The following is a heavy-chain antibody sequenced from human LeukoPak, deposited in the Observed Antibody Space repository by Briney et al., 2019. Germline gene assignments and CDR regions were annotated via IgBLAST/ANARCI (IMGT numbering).Heavy chain of an antibody. V-gene: IGHV3-11*04. J-gene: IGHJ3*02. Sequence: GGSLRLSCAASGFTFSDYYMSWIRQAPGKGLEWVSYISSSGSTIYYADSVKGRFTISRDNAKNSLYLQMNSLRAEDTAVYYCARDRYCSGGSCDAFDIWGQGTMVTVSS. CDR1: GFTFSDYY. D-gene: IGHD2-15*01. CDR3: ARDRYCSGGSCDAFDI. CDR2: ISSSGSTI.